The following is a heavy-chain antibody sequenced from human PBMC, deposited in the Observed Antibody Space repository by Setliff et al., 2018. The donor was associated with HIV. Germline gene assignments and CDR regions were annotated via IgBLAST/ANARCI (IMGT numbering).Heavy chain of an antibody. CDR3: ARAGGGATDQASDI. J-gene: IGHJ3*02. D-gene: IGHD2-2*01. V-gene: IGHV1-46*01. CDR2: IDPNGGAT. Sequence: VASVKVSCKAFGYTFTSYFLHWARQAPGQGLEWLGIIDPNGGATNNAQKLQGRLTVTTDTSTGTLYMELSNLRSDDSAVYYCARAGGGATDQASDIWGQGTMVTVSS. CDR1: GYTFTSYF.